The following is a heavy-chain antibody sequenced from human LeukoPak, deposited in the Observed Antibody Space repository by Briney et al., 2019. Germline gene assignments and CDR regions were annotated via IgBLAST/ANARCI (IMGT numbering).Heavy chain of an antibody. D-gene: IGHD2-2*01. CDR2: IKPNSGGT. V-gene: IGHV1-2*02. CDR1: GYTFTGYY. J-gene: IGHJ5*02. Sequence: ASVKVSCKASGYTFTGYYIHWVRQAPGQGLEWMGWIKPNSGGTTFAQNFQGRVTMTRDTSISTVYMELSSLRSDDTAVYYCARDPQILPATGIHSPGGSWGQGTLVTVSS. CDR3: ARDPQILPATGIHSPGGS.